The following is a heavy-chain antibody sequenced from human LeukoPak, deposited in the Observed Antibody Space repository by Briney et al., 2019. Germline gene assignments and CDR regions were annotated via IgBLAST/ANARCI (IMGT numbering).Heavy chain of an antibody. Sequence: GGSLRLSCAASGFTFRSYWMSWVRQAPGKGLEWVANMKLDGSEEYYVDSVKGRFTISSDDAKNSLYLQMNSLRVDDTAVYYCARWARYCSSGSCYSWFDPWGQGTLVTVSS. D-gene: IGHD2-15*01. V-gene: IGHV3-7*01. CDR3: ARWARYCSSGSCYSWFDP. CDR1: GFTFRSYW. CDR2: MKLDGSEE. J-gene: IGHJ5*02.